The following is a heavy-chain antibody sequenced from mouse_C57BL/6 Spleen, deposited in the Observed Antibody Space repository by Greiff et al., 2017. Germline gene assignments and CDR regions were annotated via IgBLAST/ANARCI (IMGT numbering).Heavy chain of an antibody. CDR2: ISSGGDYI. Sequence: DVMLVESGEGLVKPGGSLKLSCAASGFTFSSYAMSWVRQTPEKRLEWVAYISSGGDYIYYADTVKGRFTISRDNARNTLYLQMSSLKSEDTAMYYCTRAGYDYSYYYAMDYWGQGTSVTVSS. V-gene: IGHV5-9-1*02. CDR3: TRAGYDYSYYYAMDY. CDR1: GFTFSSYA. J-gene: IGHJ4*01. D-gene: IGHD2-4*01.